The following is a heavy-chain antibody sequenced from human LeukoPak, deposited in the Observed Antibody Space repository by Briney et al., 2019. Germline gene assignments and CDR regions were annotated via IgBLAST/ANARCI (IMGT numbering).Heavy chain of an antibody. V-gene: IGHV3-9*01. CDR2: ISWNSDSI. J-gene: IGHJ4*02. CDR3: ARGPGTPFDY. Sequence: PGGSLRLSCAASGFIFDDYAMHWVRQAPGKGLEWVSGISWNSDSIDYANSVKGRFTISRDNSKNTLYLQMNSLRAEDTAVYYCARGPGTPFDYWGQGTLVTVSS. D-gene: IGHD3-10*01. CDR1: GFIFDDYA.